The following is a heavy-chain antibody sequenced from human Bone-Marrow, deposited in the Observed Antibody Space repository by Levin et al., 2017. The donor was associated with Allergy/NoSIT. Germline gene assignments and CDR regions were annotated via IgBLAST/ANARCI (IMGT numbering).Heavy chain of an antibody. CDR1: GYTFSSYD. Sequence: ASVKVSCKASGYTFSSYDINWVRQATGQGLEWMGWMNPHISNLGYAQKFQGRVTMTRNTSISTAYMELFSLKSDDTAVYYCARGRPQYCSGGTCGNYYFDYWGQGTLVSVSS. D-gene: IGHD2-15*01. CDR3: ARGRPQYCSGGTCGNYYFDY. J-gene: IGHJ4*02. V-gene: IGHV1-8*01. CDR2: MNPHISNL.